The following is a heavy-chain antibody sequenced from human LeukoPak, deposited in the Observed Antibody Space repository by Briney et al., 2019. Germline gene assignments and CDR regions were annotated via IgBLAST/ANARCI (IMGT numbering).Heavy chain of an antibody. V-gene: IGHV4-61*02. Sequence: PSETLSLTCTVSGGSISSGSYYWSWIRQPAGKGLEWIGRIYTSGSTNYNPSLKSRVTISVDTSKNQFSLKLSSVTAADTAVYYCARYYYDSSGYFDYWGQGTLVTVSS. CDR3: ARYYYDSSGYFDY. D-gene: IGHD3-22*01. CDR1: GGSISSGSYY. J-gene: IGHJ4*02. CDR2: IYTSGST.